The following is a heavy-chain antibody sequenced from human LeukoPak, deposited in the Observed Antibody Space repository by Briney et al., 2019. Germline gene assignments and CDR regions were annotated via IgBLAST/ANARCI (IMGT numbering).Heavy chain of an antibody. Sequence: ASVKVSCKASGYTFTGYYMHWVRRAPGQGLEWMGWINPNSGGTNYAQKFQGRVTMTRDTSISTAYMELSRLRSDDTAVYYCARDYIAAAGIDYWGQGTLVTVSS. CDR1: GYTFTGYY. J-gene: IGHJ4*02. CDR2: INPNSGGT. V-gene: IGHV1-2*02. D-gene: IGHD6-13*01. CDR3: ARDYIAAAGIDY.